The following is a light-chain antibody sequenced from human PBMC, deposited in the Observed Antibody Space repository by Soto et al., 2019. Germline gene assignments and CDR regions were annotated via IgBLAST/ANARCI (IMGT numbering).Light chain of an antibody. V-gene: IGKV1-39*01. J-gene: IGKJ1*01. CDR2: AAS. Sequence: IQMTQSPSSLSACVGDRVTITCRASQSISSYLNWYQQKPGKAPKLLIYAASSLQSGVPSRFSGSGSGTDFTLTISSLQPEDFATYYCQQSYSTLLWTFGQGTKVDI. CDR3: QQSYSTLLWT. CDR1: QSISSY.